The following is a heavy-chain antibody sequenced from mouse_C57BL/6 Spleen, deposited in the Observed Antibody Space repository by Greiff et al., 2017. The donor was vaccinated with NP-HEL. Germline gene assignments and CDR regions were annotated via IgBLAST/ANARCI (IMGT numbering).Heavy chain of an antibody. CDR3: TKLTADY. Sequence: VQLKESGAELVRPGASVKLSCTASGFNIKDDYMHWVKQRPEQGLEWIGWIDPENGDTEYASKFQGKATITADTSSNTAYLQLSSLTSEDTAVYYCTKLTADYWGQGTTLTVSS. CDR1: GFNIKDDY. D-gene: IGHD4-1*01. V-gene: IGHV14-4*01. CDR2: IDPENGDT. J-gene: IGHJ2*01.